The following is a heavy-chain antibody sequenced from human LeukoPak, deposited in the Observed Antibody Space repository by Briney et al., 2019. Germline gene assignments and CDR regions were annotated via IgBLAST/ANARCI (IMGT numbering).Heavy chain of an antibody. CDR1: GFTFNNYA. D-gene: IGHD2-15*01. CDR2: ISGSGGST. J-gene: IGHJ5*02. V-gene: IGHV3-23*01. CDR3: ARGISPFDP. Sequence: PGGSLRLSCAASGFTFNNYAMSWVRQAPGKGLEWVSAISGSGGSTYYADSVKGRFTISRDNAKNSLYLQMNSLRDEDTALYYCARGISPFDPWGRGTLVTVSS.